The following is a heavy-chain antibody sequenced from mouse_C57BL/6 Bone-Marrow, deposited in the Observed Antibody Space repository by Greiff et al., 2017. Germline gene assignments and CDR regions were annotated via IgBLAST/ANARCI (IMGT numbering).Heavy chain of an antibody. V-gene: IGHV1-82*01. J-gene: IGHJ4*01. CDR1: GYAFSSSW. CDR2: IYPGDGDT. Sequence: QVQLQQSGPELVKPGASVKISCKASGYAFSSSWMNWVKPRPGKGLEWIGRIYPGDGDTNYNGQFKGKATLTADKSSSTAYMQVSSVPSEDSAVYFGASPSDYDYLVYAMDYWGQGTSVTVSS. CDR3: ASPSDYDYLVYAMDY. D-gene: IGHD2-4*01.